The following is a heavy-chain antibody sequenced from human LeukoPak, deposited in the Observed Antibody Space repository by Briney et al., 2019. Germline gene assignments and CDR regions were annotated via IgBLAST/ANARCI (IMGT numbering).Heavy chain of an antibody. V-gene: IGHV3-74*01. D-gene: IGHD6-13*01. CDR1: GFTFSSYW. J-gene: IGHJ4*02. Sequence: GGSLRLSCAASGFTFSSYWMRWVRQAPGKGLVWVSRINSDGSSTSYADSVKGRFTISRDNAKNTLYLQMNSLRAEDTAVYYCASDSSSWYRGYYFDYWGQGTLVTVSS. CDR2: INSDGSST. CDR3: ASDSSSWYRGYYFDY.